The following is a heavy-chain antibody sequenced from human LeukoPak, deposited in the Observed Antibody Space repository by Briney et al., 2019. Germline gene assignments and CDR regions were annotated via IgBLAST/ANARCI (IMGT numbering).Heavy chain of an antibody. CDR2: IYPGDSDT. CDR3: ASTVQSGSYNY. Sequence: GESLKISCKGVGYSFSTYWLGWVRQTPGKGLEWMGIIYPGDSDTRYSPSFQGQVTISADKSISTAYLQWSSLKASDTAMYYCASTVQSGSYNYWGQGTLVTVSS. D-gene: IGHD1-26*01. CDR1: GYSFSTYW. J-gene: IGHJ4*02. V-gene: IGHV5-51*01.